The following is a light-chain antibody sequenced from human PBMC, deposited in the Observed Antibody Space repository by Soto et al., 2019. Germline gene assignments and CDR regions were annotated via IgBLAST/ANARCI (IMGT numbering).Light chain of an antibody. CDR2: WAS. V-gene: IGKV4-1*01. CDR1: QSVLYSSNNKNY. CDR3: QQYYSTSTWT. Sequence: DILMTQSPASLAVSLGERATLKCKSSQSVLYSSNNKNYLAWYQQKPGQPPKLLIYWASTRESGVPDRFSGSGSGTDFTLTISSLQAEDVAVYYCQQYYSTSTWTFGQGTKVDI. J-gene: IGKJ1*01.